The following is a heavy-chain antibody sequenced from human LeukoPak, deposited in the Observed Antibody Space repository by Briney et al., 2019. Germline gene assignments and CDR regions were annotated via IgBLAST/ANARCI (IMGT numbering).Heavy chain of an antibody. CDR1: GFTFSSYG. D-gene: IGHD3-10*01. CDR3: AKSRFSYYGSGSIPYYGMDV. Sequence: PGRSLRLSCAASGFTFSSYGMHWVRQAPGKGLEWVAVISYDGSNKYYADSVKGRFTISRDNSKNTLYLQMNSLRAEDTAVYYCAKSRFSYYGSGSIPYYGMDVWGQGTTVTVSS. CDR2: ISYDGSNK. V-gene: IGHV3-30*18. J-gene: IGHJ6*02.